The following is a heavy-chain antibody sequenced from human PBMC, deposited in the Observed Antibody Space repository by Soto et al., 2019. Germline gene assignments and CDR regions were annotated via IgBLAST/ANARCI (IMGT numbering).Heavy chain of an antibody. CDR2: INPSGGST. Sequence: QVQLVQSGAEVKKPGASVKVSCKASGYTFTSYYMHWVRQAPGQGLEWMGIINPSGGSTSYAQKFQGRVTMTRDTSTSTVYMELSSLRSEDTAVYYCAREAAGMTTVVRFDYWGQGTLVTVSS. J-gene: IGHJ4*02. D-gene: IGHD4-17*01. CDR1: GYTFTSYY. CDR3: AREAAGMTTVVRFDY. V-gene: IGHV1-46*01.